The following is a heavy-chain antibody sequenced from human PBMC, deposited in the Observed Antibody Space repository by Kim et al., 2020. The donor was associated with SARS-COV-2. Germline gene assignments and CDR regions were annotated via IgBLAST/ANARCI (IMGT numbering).Heavy chain of an antibody. D-gene: IGHD3-10*01. J-gene: IGHJ4*02. Sequence: KGRFTIPRDNSKKTLYLQMNSLRAEETAVYYCARDAHYGSGSYYNGGFDYWGQGTLVTVSS. CDR3: ARDAHYGSGSYYNGGFDY. V-gene: IGHV3-30*07.